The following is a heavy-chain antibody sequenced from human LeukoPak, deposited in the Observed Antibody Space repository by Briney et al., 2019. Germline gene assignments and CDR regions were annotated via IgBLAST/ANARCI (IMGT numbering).Heavy chain of an antibody. J-gene: IGHJ5*02. CDR3: AKNGQSGFSFDP. V-gene: IGHV4-34*01. CDR1: GGSLNGHY. D-gene: IGHD1-26*01. Sequence: SETLSLTCAVYGGSLNGHYWSWIRQSPGKGLEWIGEGSDRGGTKFNPSVKSRVAISADASKNQFSLKLSSVTAADTAIYYCAKNGQSGFSFDPWGQGTLVTVSS. CDR2: GSDRGGT.